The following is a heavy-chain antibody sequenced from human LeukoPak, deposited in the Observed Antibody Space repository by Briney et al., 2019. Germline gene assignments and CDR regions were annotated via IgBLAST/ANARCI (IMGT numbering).Heavy chain of an antibody. Sequence: SVKVSCKASGGTFSSYAISWWRQAPGQGLEWMGRIIPIFGTANYAQKFQGRVTITTDESTSTAYMELSSLRSEDTAVYYCARDSDSSSSDNYYYYYMDVWGKGTTVTVSS. CDR2: IIPIFGTA. CDR3: ARDSDSSSSDNYYYYYMDV. D-gene: IGHD6-6*01. J-gene: IGHJ6*03. CDR1: GGTFSSYA. V-gene: IGHV1-69*05.